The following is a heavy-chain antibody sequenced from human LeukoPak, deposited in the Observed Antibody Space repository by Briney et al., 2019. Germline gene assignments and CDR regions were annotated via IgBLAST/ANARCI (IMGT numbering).Heavy chain of an antibody. V-gene: IGHV4-61*10. D-gene: IGHD3-22*01. CDR2: INHSGST. CDR3: ARWAAYYYDSSGYPDY. J-gene: IGHJ4*02. CDR1: GGSISSGSYY. Sequence: SETLSLTCSVSGGSISSGSYYWSWIRQPAGKGLEWIGEINHSGSTNYNPSLKSRVTISVDTSKNQFSLKLSSVTAADTAVYYCARWAAYYYDSSGYPDYWGQGTLVTVSS.